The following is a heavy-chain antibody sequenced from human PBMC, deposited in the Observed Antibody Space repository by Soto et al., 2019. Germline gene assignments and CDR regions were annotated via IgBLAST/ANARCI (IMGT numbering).Heavy chain of an antibody. J-gene: IGHJ4*02. Sequence: EVQLVESGGGLVQPGGSLRLSCAASGFTFSSYWMSWVRQAPGKGLEWVANIKQDGSEKYYVDSVKGRFTISRDNAKNSLYLQMNSLRAEDTAVYYCARDLRLGYFDWLLSGGYFDYWGQGTLVTVSS. V-gene: IGHV3-7*03. CDR3: ARDLRLGYFDWLLSGGYFDY. CDR1: GFTFSSYW. CDR2: IKQDGSEK. D-gene: IGHD3-9*01.